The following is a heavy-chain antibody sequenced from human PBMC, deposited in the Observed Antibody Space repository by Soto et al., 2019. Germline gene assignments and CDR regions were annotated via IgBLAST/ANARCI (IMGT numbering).Heavy chain of an antibody. J-gene: IGHJ4*02. CDR2: ISYDGSNK. CDR1: GFTFSSYG. CDR3: AKDFLRRGVFITHCDY. Sequence: QVQLVESGGGVVQPGRSLRLSCAASGFTFSSYGTHRVRHAPGKGLEWVAVISYDGSNKYYADSVKGRFTISRDNSKNTLYLQMISLRAEDTAVYYCAKDFLRRGVFITHCDYWGQGTLVTVSS. D-gene: IGHD3-10*01. V-gene: IGHV3-30*18.